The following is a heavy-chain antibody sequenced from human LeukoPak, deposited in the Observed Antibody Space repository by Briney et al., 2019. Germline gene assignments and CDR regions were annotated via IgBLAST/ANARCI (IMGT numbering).Heavy chain of an antibody. V-gene: IGHV3-21*05. J-gene: IGHJ5*02. CDR2: ISSSSSYT. D-gene: IGHD2-2*01. Sequence: PGGSLRLSCAASGFTFSSYWMHWVRQAPGKGLEWVSYISSSSSYTNYADSVKGRFTISRDNAKNSLYLQMNSLRAEDTAVYYCARDHCSSTSCYLLPWGQGTLVTVSS. CDR3: ARDHCSSTSCYLLP. CDR1: GFTFSSYW.